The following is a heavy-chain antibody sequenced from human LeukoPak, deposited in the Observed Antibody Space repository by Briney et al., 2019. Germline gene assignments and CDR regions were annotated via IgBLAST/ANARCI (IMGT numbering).Heavy chain of an antibody. CDR2: IYSDGST. D-gene: IGHD5-12*01. J-gene: IGHJ4*02. CDR3: AKKGYSGYDPFDY. V-gene: IGHV3-66*01. Sequence: GGSLRLSCAASGFTVSNNYLNWVRQAPGKGLEWVSLIYSDGSTSYADSVKGRFTISRDNSKNTLYLQMNSLRVEDTAVYYCAKKGYSGYDPFDYWGQGTLVTVSS. CDR1: GFTVSNNY.